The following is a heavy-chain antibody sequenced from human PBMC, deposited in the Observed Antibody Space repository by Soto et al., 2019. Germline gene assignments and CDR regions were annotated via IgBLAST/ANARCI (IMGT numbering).Heavy chain of an antibody. Sequence: EVQLLESGGELVQPGGSLRLSCVASGFTFRTNPMSWVRQAPGKALEWVSGVSDSGAKTYYADSVKGRFAVSRDNSKNTLYLEMKSLRAEDTAVYYCAKDFQFGGSGTGYFDNWGQGTLVTVSP. CDR2: VSDSGAKT. CDR3: AKDFQFGGSGTGYFDN. V-gene: IGHV3-23*01. J-gene: IGHJ4*02. CDR1: GFTFRTNP. D-gene: IGHD3-10*01.